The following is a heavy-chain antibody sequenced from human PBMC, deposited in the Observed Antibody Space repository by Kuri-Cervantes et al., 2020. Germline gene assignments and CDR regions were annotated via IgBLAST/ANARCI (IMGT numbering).Heavy chain of an antibody. J-gene: IGHJ4*02. V-gene: IGHV3-33*01. CDR3: ASGGLWFGELLYMSKEELFDY. D-gene: IGHD3-10*01. CDR2: IWYDGSNK. Sequence: GESLKISCAASGFTFSSYGMHWVRQAPGKGLEWVAVIWYDGSNKYYADSVKGRFTISRDNSKNTLYLQMNSLRAEDTAVYYCASGGLWFGELLYMSKEELFDYWGQGTLVTVSS. CDR1: GFTFSSYG.